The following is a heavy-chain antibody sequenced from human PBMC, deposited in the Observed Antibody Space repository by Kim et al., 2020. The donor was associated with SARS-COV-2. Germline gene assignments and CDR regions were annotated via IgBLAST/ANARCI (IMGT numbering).Heavy chain of an antibody. V-gene: IGHV4-39*01. J-gene: IGHJ4*02. CDR2: IYYSGTT. CDR1: SDSISSGSYY. Sequence: SETLSLTCTVSSDSISSGSYYWGWIRQPPGKGLEWIGSIYYSGTTYYNPPLKSRVTISVDTSKNQFSLKLSYVTAADTAVYYCARHGKYDDIIICYNPHFDYWGQGTLVTVSS. CDR3: ARHGKYDDIIICYNPHFDY. D-gene: IGHD3-9*01.